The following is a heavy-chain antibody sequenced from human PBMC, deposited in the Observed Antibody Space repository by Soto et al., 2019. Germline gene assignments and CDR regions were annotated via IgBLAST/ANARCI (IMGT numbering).Heavy chain of an antibody. V-gene: IGHV4-34*01. CDR2: INHSGST. CDR1: GGSFSGYY. CDR3: AREKSTGRFDY. Sequence: QVQLQQWGAGLLKPSETLSLTCAVYGGSFSGYYWTWIRQPPGTGLEWIGEINHSGSTNYNPSLKRGVTTSVDTSKHQSSLKLTSVTAAVTAVYYCAREKSTGRFDYWGQGARVTVSS. D-gene: IGHD2-8*02. J-gene: IGHJ4*02.